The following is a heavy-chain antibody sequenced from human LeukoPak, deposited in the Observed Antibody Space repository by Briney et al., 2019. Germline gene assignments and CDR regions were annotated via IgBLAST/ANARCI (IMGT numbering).Heavy chain of an antibody. CDR2: ISSSGSTI. Sequence: GGSLRLSCAASGFTFSSYEMNWVRQAPGKGLEWVSYISSSGSTIYYADSVKGRFTISRDNAKNSLYLQMNSLRAEDTAVYYCARTPYYYGSGSYDYWGQGTLVTVSS. D-gene: IGHD3-10*01. CDR1: GFTFSSYE. CDR3: ARTPYYYGSGSYDY. V-gene: IGHV3-48*03. J-gene: IGHJ4*02.